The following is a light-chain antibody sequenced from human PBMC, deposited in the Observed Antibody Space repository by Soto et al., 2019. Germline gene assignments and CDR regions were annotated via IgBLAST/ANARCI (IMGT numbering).Light chain of an antibody. J-gene: IGKJ1*01. Sequence: DIQMTQSPSTLSESVGDRVTITCRASQSISSWLAWYQQKPGKAPKLLIYKASSLEGGVPSRFSGSGSGTEFTLTISSLQPDDFATYYCQQYNSYWTFGQGTKVEIK. CDR2: KAS. CDR3: QQYNSYWT. CDR1: QSISSW. V-gene: IGKV1-5*03.